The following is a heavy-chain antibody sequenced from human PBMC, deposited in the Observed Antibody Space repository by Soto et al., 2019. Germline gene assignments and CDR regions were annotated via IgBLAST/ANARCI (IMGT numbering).Heavy chain of an antibody. CDR2: IIPIFGTA. CDR1: GGTFSSYA. V-gene: IGHV1-69*13. Sequence: SVKVCCNASGGTFSSYAISWVRQAPGQGLEWMGVIIPIFGTASYAHKFQGRVRITSDESTSTAYMELSSLRSEDTAVYYCARMITFGGVIVIYYGMYXWGQVTTVTVS. CDR3: ARMITFGGVIVIYYGMYX. J-gene: IGHJ6*02. D-gene: IGHD3-16*02.